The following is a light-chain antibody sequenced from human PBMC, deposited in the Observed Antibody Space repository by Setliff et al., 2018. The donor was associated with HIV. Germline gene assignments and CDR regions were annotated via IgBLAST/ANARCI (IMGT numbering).Light chain of an antibody. V-gene: IGLV2-14*03. J-gene: IGLJ1*01. CDR3: SSYTSSNTYV. CDR2: AVS. Sequence: GASSDVGGYDYVSWYQQRPGKAPKVMIYAVSGRPSGVSNRFSGSKSGNTASLTISGLQAEDEADYYCSSYTSSNTYVFGTGTKVTVL. CDR1: SSDVGGYDY.